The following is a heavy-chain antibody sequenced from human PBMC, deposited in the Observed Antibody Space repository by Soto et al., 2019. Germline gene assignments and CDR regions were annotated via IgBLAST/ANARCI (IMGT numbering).Heavy chain of an antibody. CDR1: GFTFSSYT. D-gene: IGHD1-1*01. J-gene: IGHJ4*02. CDR2: ISGSGGTT. V-gene: IGHV3-23*01. CDR3: AKEGSGRFLLNGGYHFDC. Sequence: EVQLLESGGGFVQPGGSLRLSCAASGFTFSSYTMHWVRQAPGKGLEWVSAISGSGGTTYYADSVKGRFTISRDNSKNTLYLQMNSLRAEDTAVYYCAKEGSGRFLLNGGYHFDCWGQGTLVTVSS.